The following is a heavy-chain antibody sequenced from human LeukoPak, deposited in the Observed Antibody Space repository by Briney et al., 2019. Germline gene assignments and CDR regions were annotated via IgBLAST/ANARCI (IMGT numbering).Heavy chain of an antibody. J-gene: IGHJ4*02. CDR3: ARGLLAAPGIDY. D-gene: IGHD6-13*01. Sequence: PGGSLTLSCAASGFTFSSYWMSWVRQAPGKGLEWVANIKQDGSEKNYVDSVKGRFTISRDNAKTSLYLHMNSLRAEDTAVYYCARGLLAAPGIDYWGQGALVTVSS. CDR2: IKQDGSEK. CDR1: GFTFSSYW. V-gene: IGHV3-7*04.